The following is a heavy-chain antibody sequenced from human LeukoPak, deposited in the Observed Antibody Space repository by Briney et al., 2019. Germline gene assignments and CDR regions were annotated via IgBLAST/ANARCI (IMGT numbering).Heavy chain of an antibody. V-gene: IGHV3-21*01. CDR2: ISSSSSYI. Sequence: PGGSLRLSCAASGFTFSSYAMSWVRQAPGKGLEWVSSISSSSSYIYYADSVKGRFTISRDNAKNSLYLQMNSLRAEDTAVYYCARASDGCFGDWGQGTLVTVSS. J-gene: IGHJ4*02. CDR3: ARASDGCFGD. CDR1: GFTFSSYA. D-gene: IGHD4/OR15-4a*01.